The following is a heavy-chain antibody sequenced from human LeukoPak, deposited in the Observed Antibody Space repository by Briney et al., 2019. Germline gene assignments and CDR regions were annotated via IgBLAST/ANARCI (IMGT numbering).Heavy chain of an antibody. J-gene: IGHJ4*02. D-gene: IGHD1-7*01. CDR2: MSGDGDYT. Sequence: GGSLRLSCAASGFTFRTSAMNWVRQAPGKGLEWVSAMSGDGDYTYYADSVRGRFTISRDNSKNTLYLQMDSLRADDTAVYYCALELTAFDFWGQGTLVTVSS. CDR1: GFTFRTSA. CDR3: ALELTAFDF. V-gene: IGHV3-23*01.